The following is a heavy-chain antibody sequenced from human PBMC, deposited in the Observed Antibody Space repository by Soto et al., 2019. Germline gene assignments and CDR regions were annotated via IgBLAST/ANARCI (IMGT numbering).Heavy chain of an antibody. V-gene: IGHV1-18*04. CDR3: ARHRFNYYDDTVYYYFDY. Sequence: ASVKVSCKASGYSFTSYGISWVRQAPGQGPEWMGWISGHNGNTNHPQNLQGRVTMTTDTSRNTAYMELRSLRSGDTAVYYCARHRFNYYDDTVYYYFDYWGQGTLVTVSS. J-gene: IGHJ4*02. CDR1: GYSFTSYG. CDR2: ISGHNGNT. D-gene: IGHD3-22*01.